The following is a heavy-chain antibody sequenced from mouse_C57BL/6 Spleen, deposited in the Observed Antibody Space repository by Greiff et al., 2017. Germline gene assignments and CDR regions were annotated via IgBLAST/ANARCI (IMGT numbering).Heavy chain of an antibody. D-gene: IGHD1-1*01. CDR2: IYPGDGDT. CDR1: GYAFSSYW. J-gene: IGHJ3*01. V-gene: IGHV1-80*01. CDR3: ARSTNYYGSSYPFAY. Sequence: QVQLQQSGAELVKPGASVKISCKASGYAFSSYWMNWVKQRPGKGLAWIGQIYPGDGDTNYNGKFKGKATLTADKSSSTAYMQLISLTSEDSAVYCCARSTNYYGSSYPFAYWGQGTLVTVSA.